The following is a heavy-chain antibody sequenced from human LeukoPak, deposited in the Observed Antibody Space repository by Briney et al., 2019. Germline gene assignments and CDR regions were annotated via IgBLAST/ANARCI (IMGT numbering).Heavy chain of an antibody. D-gene: IGHD4-17*01. CDR2: IIPIFGTA. V-gene: IGHV1-69*01. CDR1: GGTFSSYA. J-gene: IGHJ4*02. CDR3: ARSVVVDGDYLYYFDY. Sequence: SVKVSCKASGGTFSSYAISWVRQAPGQGLEWMGGIIPIFGTANYAQKFQGRVTITADESTSTAYMELSSLRSEDTAVYYCARSVVVDGDYLYYFDYWGQGTLVTVSS.